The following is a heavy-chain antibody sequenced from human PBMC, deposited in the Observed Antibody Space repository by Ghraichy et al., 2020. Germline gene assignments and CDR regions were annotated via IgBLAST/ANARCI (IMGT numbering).Heavy chain of an antibody. CDR3: AKRSSYPYCFDC. V-gene: IGHV3-23*01. Sequence: GGSLRLSCAASGFIFSRYAMNWVRQAPGKGLEWVSTVSGSGGSTYYADSVKGRFTISRDNSKNTLYLQMNSLRAEDTAIYYCAKRSSYPYCFDCWGPGTLFIVSS. CDR2: VSGSGGST. CDR1: GFIFSRYA. J-gene: IGHJ4*02. D-gene: IGHD6-13*01.